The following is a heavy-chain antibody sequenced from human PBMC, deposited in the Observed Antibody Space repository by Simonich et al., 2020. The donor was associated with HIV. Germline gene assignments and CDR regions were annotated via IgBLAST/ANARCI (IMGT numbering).Heavy chain of an antibody. CDR2: ISSSGSTI. D-gene: IGHD1-1*01. CDR1: GFTFSSYE. CDR3: ARDSENNWNDAPHGMDV. J-gene: IGHJ6*02. V-gene: IGHV3-48*03. Sequence: EVQLVESGGGLVQTGGSLRLSCAASGFTFSSYEMNWVRQAPGKGLEWVSDISSSGSTIYYADSVKGRFTISRDNAKNSLYLQMNSLRAEDTAVYHCARDSENNWNDAPHGMDVWGQGTTVTVSS.